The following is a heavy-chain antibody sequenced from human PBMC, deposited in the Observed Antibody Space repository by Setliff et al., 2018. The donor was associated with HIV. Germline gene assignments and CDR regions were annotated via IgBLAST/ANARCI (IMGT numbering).Heavy chain of an antibody. V-gene: IGHV3-23*01. CDR3: VKPASWDLRGWLH. D-gene: IGHD6-19*01. Sequence: GGSLRLSCAANGFSFSSYAMSWVRQAPGKGLEWVSGIGGSGGSTYYADSVKGRFTISRDYSKNMVYLQVSSLRAEDSAVYYCVKPASWDLRGWLHWGQGTPVTVSS. J-gene: IGHJ4*02. CDR2: IGGSGGST. CDR1: GFSFSSYA.